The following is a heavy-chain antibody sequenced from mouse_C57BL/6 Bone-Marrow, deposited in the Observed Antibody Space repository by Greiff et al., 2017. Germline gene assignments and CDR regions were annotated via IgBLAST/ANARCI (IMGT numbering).Heavy chain of an antibody. V-gene: IGHV14-1*01. CDR3: TPFYYGSSPFGY. D-gene: IGHD1-1*01. Sequence: VQLQQSGAELVRPGASVKLSCTASGFNIRDYYMHWVKQRPEQGLEWIGRIDPEDGDTEYAPKFQGKATMNADTSSNTAYLQLSSLTSEDTAVYYCTPFYYGSSPFGYWGQGTTLTVSS. J-gene: IGHJ2*01. CDR1: GFNIRDYY. CDR2: IDPEDGDT.